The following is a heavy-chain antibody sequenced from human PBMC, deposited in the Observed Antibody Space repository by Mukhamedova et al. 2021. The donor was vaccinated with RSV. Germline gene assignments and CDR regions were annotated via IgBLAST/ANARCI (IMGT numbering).Heavy chain of an antibody. CDR3: ARGLRQYQLLSSYYGMDV. CDR2: INAGNGNT. V-gene: IGHV1-3*01. D-gene: IGHD2-2*01. Sequence: INAGNGNTKYSQKFQGRVTITRDTSASTAYMELSSLRSEDTAVYYCARGLRQYQLLSSYYGMDVWGQGTTVTVSS. J-gene: IGHJ6*02.